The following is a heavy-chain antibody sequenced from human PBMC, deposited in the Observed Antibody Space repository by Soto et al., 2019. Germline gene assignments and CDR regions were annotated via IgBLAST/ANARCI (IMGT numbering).Heavy chain of an antibody. V-gene: IGHV3-30*18. J-gene: IGHJ6*02. CDR3: AKSSSSSWYRYYYAMDV. CDR2: ISYDGSNK. D-gene: IGHD6-13*01. Sequence: QVQLVESGGGVVQPGRSLRLSCAASGLVFSSYGMHWVRQAPGKGLEWVTVISYDGSNKYYADSVKGRFTISRDNSKNTLDLQMNSLRAEDTAVYYCAKSSSSSWYRYYYAMDVWGQGTTVTVSS. CDR1: GLVFSSYG.